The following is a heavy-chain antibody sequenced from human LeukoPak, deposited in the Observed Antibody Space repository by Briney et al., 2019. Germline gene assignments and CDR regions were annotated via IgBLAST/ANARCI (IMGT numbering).Heavy chain of an antibody. CDR2: IYYSGST. J-gene: IGHJ4*02. D-gene: IGHD3-9*01. V-gene: IGHV4-39*07. CDR1: GGSISSSRYY. Sequence: SETLSLTCTVSGGSISSSRYYWGWVRQPPGKGLEWIGSIYYSGSTNYNPSLKSRVTISVDTSKNQFSLKLSSVTAADTAVYYCARGGAFDIWGQGTLVTVSS. CDR3: ARGGAFDI.